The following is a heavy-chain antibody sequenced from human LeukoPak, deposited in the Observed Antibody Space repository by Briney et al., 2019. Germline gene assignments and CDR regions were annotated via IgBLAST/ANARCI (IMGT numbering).Heavy chain of an antibody. Sequence: PGGSLRLSCAASGFSFSDYYMTWIRQAPGKGLEWVSYITSSGRTKYYADSVKGRFTISRDNAQNSLYLQMNSLRVEDTAVYYCARDETAFSSDSGYYPDALDIWGQGTMVTVSS. CDR1: GFSFSDYY. CDR2: ITSSGRTK. V-gene: IGHV3-11*01. J-gene: IGHJ3*02. CDR3: ARDETAFSSDSGYYPDALDI. D-gene: IGHD3-22*01.